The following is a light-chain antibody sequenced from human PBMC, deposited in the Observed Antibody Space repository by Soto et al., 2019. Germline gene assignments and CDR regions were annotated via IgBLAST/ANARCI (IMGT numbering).Light chain of an antibody. CDR3: QQYGSSPPLP. J-gene: IGKJ4*01. Sequence: EIVLTQSPGTLYLSPGERATLSCRASQSVSSSVLAWYRQKPDQAPRLLVYGASSRSTGIPDRFSGSGAETDYTHTTSRLEPEDYAVYYWQQYGSSPPLPFGGGTKVEIK. CDR2: GAS. V-gene: IGKV3-20*01. CDR1: QSVSSSV.